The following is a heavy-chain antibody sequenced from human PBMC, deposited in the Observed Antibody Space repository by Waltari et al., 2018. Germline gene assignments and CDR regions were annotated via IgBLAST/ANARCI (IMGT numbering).Heavy chain of an antibody. Sequence: QVQLHQGGAGLLKPSETLSLTCVVYGGSFSDYYWSWSRQPPGKGLEWLGEIKQSGLTNYNPSVKSRATMSLDTSKNQFSLKLSSLTAADTAVYYCAGGTASAWELGHSWGQGTLVTVSS. CDR3: AGGTASAWELGHS. V-gene: IGHV4-34*01. D-gene: IGHD1-26*01. CDR2: IKQSGLT. J-gene: IGHJ4*02. CDR1: GGSFSDYY.